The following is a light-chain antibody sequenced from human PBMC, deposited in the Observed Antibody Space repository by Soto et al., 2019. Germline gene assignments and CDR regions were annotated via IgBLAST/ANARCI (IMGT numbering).Light chain of an antibody. Sequence: DIQMTQSPSTLSASVGDRVTITCRASQSISTWLAWYQQKPGKAPKVLIYEASKLESGVPSRFSGSGSGTEFTLTISTLQPDDVATYYCQQYNSYQWTFGQGTKVDTK. V-gene: IGKV1-5*01. J-gene: IGKJ1*01. CDR3: QQYNSYQWT. CDR2: EAS. CDR1: QSISTW.